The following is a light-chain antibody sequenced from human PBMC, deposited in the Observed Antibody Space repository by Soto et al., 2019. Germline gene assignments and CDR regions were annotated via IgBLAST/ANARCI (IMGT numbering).Light chain of an antibody. V-gene: IGLV3-1*01. J-gene: IGLJ1*01. Sequence: SYELTQPPSVSVSPGQTASITCSGEELGDKYVCWYQQKPGQSPVLVIYEDNKRPSGIPERFSGSNSGNTATLTISGTQTMDEADYYCQAWDSSTARFGTGTKLTVL. CDR1: ELGDKY. CDR2: EDN. CDR3: QAWDSSTAR.